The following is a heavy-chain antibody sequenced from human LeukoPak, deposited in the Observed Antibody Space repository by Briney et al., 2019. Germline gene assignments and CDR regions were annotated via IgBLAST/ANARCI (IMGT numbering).Heavy chain of an antibody. J-gene: IGHJ4*02. Sequence: GGSLRLSCAASGFTFSSYSMNWVRQAPGKGLEWVSYISGSSSTIYYADSVKGRFTISRDNSKNTLYLQMNSLRAEDTAVYYCAKPPRTWHTPIDYWGQGTLVTVSS. V-gene: IGHV3-48*01. CDR1: GFTFSSYS. CDR2: ISGSSSTI. D-gene: IGHD1-1*01. CDR3: AKPPRTWHTPIDY.